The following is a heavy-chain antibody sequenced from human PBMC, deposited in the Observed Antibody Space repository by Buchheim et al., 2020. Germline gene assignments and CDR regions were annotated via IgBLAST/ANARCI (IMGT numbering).Heavy chain of an antibody. CDR1: GFTFSSYD. J-gene: IGHJ6*02. Sequence: QVQLVESGGGVVQPGRSLRLSCAASGFTFSSYDMHWVRQAPGKGLEWVAVISYDGSNKYYADSVKGRFTISRDNSKNTLYLQMNSLRAEDTAVYYCAKDLVDSSGWYWVDYYYGMDVWGQGTT. CDR3: AKDLVDSSGWYWVDYYYGMDV. D-gene: IGHD6-19*01. CDR2: ISYDGSNK. V-gene: IGHV3-30*18.